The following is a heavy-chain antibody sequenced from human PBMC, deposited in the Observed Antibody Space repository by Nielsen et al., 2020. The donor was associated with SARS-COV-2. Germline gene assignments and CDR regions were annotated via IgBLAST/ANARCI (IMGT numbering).Heavy chain of an antibody. CDR3: TRDGHHWDLDN. D-gene: IGHD7-27*01. CDR1: GFTFSNYW. V-gene: IGHV3-74*01. Sequence: GESLKISCAASGFTFSNYWMHWVRQAPGKGLAWVARVSMDGRGTNYADSVKGRFTISRDNAENTLHLDISSLRVGDSAVYYCTRDGHHWDLDNWGQGALVTVSS. J-gene: IGHJ4*02. CDR2: VSMDGRGT.